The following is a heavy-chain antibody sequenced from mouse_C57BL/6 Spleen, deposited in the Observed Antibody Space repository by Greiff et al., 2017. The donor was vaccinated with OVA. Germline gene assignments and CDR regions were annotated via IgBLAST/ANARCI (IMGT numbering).Heavy chain of an antibody. CDR3: ARSGDYDGDYYAMDY. Sequence: DVKLVESGGGLVKPGGSLKLSCAASGFTFSDYGMHWVRQAPEKGLEWVAYISSGSSTIYYADTVKGRFTISRDNAKNTLFLQMTSLRSEDTAMYYCARSGDYDGDYYAMDYWGQGTSVTVSS. V-gene: IGHV5-17*01. D-gene: IGHD2-4*01. J-gene: IGHJ4*01. CDR1: GFTFSDYG. CDR2: ISSGSSTI.